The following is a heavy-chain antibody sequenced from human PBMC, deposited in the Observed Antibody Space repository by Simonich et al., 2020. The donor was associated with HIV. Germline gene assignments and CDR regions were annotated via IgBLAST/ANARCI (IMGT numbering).Heavy chain of an antibody. V-gene: IGHV1-2*06. CDR3: AREDGALDAFDI. D-gene: IGHD3-16*01. CDR2: NDPESGVT. CDR1: GYTFTDYY. J-gene: IGHJ3*02. Sequence: QVQLVQSGAEVKKPGASVKVSCKASGYTFTDYYMHWVRQAPGQGLEWMGRNDPESGVTNRAQKLQGRVTMTRDTSINTAYMEVSRLRSDDTAVYYCAREDGALDAFDIWGQGTMVTVSS.